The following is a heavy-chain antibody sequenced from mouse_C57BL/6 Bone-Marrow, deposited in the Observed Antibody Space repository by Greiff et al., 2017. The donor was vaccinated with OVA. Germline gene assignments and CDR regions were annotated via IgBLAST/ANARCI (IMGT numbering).Heavy chain of an antibody. CDR2: IHPNSGST. CDR3: KITTVGGDY. CDR1: GYTFTSYW. Sequence: VKLQQPGAELVKPGASVKLSCKASGYTFTSYWMHWVKQRPGQGLEWIGMIHPNSGSTNYNEKFKSKATLTVDKSSSTAYMQLSSLTSEDSAVYYCKITTVGGDYWGQGTSVTVSS. V-gene: IGHV1-64*01. D-gene: IGHD1-1*01. J-gene: IGHJ4*01.